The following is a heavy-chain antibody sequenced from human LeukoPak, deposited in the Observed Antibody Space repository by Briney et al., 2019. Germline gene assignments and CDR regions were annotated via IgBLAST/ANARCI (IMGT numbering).Heavy chain of an antibody. CDR1: GFTFSSYG. Sequence: GRSLRLSCAASGFTFSSYGMHWVPQAPGKGLEWVAVIWYDGSNKYYADSVKGRFTISRDNSKNTLYLQMNSLRAEDTAVYYCAKGSANSYFDYWGQGTLVTVSS. V-gene: IGHV3-33*06. D-gene: IGHD4-11*01. CDR3: AKGSANSYFDY. J-gene: IGHJ4*02. CDR2: IWYDGSNK.